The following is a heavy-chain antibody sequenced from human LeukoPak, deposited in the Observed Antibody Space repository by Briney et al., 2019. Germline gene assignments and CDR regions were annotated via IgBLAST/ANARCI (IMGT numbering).Heavy chain of an antibody. D-gene: IGHD2-15*01. CDR1: GGSISSYY. J-gene: IGHJ4*01. Sequence: PSETLSLTCTVSGGSISSYYRSWIRQPPGKGLEWIGYIYYSGSTNYNPSLKSRVTISVDTSKNQFSLKLSSVTAADTAVYYCARDNSVVAATTYFDYWGQGTLVTVSS. CDR3: ARDNSVVAATTYFDY. CDR2: IYYSGST. V-gene: IGHV4-59*01.